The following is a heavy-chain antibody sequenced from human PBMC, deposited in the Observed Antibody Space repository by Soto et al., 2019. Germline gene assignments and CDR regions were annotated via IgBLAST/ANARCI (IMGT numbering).Heavy chain of an antibody. CDR1: GYTFTNFG. CDR2: ISAYNGNT. D-gene: IGHD1-26*01. V-gene: IGHV1-18*01. J-gene: IGHJ4*02. CDR3: ERGETPIDF. Sequence: QVQLVQSGAEVKKPGASVKVSCKASGYTFTNFGISWVRQAPGQGLEWMGWISAYNGNTNYAQNFQARVTMTTDTYTSTAYLELRSLRSDDTAGCYWERGETPIDFWGQGTLVTVSS.